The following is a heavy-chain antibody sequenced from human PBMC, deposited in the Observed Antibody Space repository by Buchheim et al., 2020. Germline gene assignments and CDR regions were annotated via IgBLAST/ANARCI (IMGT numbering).Heavy chain of an antibody. CDR2: IYYSGST. V-gene: IGHV4-39*01. J-gene: IGHJ4*02. Sequence: QLQLQESGPGLVKPSETLSLTCTVSGGSISSSSYYWGWIRQPPGKGLEWIGSIYYSGSTYYNPSLKSRVTISVDTSKNQFSLKLSSVTAADTAVYYCARAPVAGTKRRLTLYYFDYWGQGTL. CDR1: GGSISSSSYY. D-gene: IGHD6-19*01. CDR3: ARAPVAGTKRRLTLYYFDY.